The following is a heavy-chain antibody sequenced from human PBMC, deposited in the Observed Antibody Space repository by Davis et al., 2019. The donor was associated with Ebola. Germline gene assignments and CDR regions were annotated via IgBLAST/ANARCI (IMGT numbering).Heavy chain of an antibody. CDR3: AKDITMIGKYYFDN. D-gene: IGHD3-22*01. Sequence: GGSLRLSCAASGFTFSSYAMHWVRQAPGKGLEWVAVISYDGSNKYYADSVKGRFTISRDNAKNSLYLQMNSLRAEDTALYYCAKDITMIGKYYFDNWGQGTLVTVSS. V-gene: IGHV3-30-3*01. CDR1: GFTFSSYA. CDR2: ISYDGSNK. J-gene: IGHJ4*02.